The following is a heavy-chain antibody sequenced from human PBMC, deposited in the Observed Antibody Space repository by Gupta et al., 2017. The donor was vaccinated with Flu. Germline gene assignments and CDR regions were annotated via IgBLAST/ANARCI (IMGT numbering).Heavy chain of an antibody. V-gene: IGHV3-33*01. Sequence: QVQLVESGGGVVQPGRSLRLSCAASGFTFRSYGMHWVRQAPGKGLEWVAVIWYDGSNKYYADSVKGRFTISRDNSKNTLYLQMNSLRAEDTAVYYCARGGIATGDYYGMDVWGQGTTVTVSS. D-gene: IGHD6-13*01. J-gene: IGHJ6*02. CDR2: IWYDGSNK. CDR1: GFTFRSYG. CDR3: ARGGIATGDYYGMDV.